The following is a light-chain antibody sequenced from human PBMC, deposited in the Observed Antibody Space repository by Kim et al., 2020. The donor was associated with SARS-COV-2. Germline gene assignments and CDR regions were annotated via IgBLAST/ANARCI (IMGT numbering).Light chain of an antibody. CDR1: QSVSSN. CDR2: RSS. J-gene: IGKJ4*01. Sequence: EIVMTQSPATLSVSPGERATLSCRASQSVSSNLAWYQHKPGQTPRLLIYRSSTRATGIPARFSGSGSGTDFTLTISSLQSEDFAVYYCQHYDGWPPVLSFGGGTKVDIK. CDR3: QHYDGWPPVLS. V-gene: IGKV3-15*01.